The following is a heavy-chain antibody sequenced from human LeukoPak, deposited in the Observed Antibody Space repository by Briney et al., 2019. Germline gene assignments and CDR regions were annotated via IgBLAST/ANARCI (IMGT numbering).Heavy chain of an antibody. CDR2: IKQDGSEK. J-gene: IGHJ6*04. Sequence: PGGSLRLSCAASGFTFSSYWMSWVRQAPGKGLEWVANIKQDGSEKYYVDSVKGRFTISRDNAKNSRYLQMNSLRAEDTAVYYCARVEVRGVIIYYYYYGMDVWGKGTTVTVSS. CDR3: ARVEVRGVIIYYYYYGMDV. D-gene: IGHD3-10*01. CDR1: GFTFSSYW. V-gene: IGHV3-7*03.